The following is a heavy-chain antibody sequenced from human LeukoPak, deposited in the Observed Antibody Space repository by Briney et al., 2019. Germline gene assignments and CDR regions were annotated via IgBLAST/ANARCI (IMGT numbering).Heavy chain of an antibody. CDR3: ARYNFFGGTPFDC. CDR2: IYSGGDT. Sequence: QPGGSLRLSCAASGFTFSSYAMNWVRQAPGKGLEWVSVIYSGGDTFYADSAKGRFSISRDNSKNTLYLQMNSLRAEDTAVYYCARYNFFGGTPFDCWGQGTLVTVSS. V-gene: IGHV3-66*01. CDR1: GFTFSSYA. D-gene: IGHD3-3*01. J-gene: IGHJ4*02.